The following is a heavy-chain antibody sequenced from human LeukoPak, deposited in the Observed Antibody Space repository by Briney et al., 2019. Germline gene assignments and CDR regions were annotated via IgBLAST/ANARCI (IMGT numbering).Heavy chain of an antibody. Sequence: GGSLRLSCAASGFTFSSYSMNWVRQAPGKGLEWVSSISSSSSYIYYADSVKGRFTISRDNAKNSLYLQMNSLRAEDTAVYYCAKALLGLDYMDVWGKGTTVTVSS. V-gene: IGHV3-21*04. CDR1: GFTFSSYS. CDR3: AKALLGLDYMDV. J-gene: IGHJ6*03. CDR2: ISSSSSYI. D-gene: IGHD2-15*01.